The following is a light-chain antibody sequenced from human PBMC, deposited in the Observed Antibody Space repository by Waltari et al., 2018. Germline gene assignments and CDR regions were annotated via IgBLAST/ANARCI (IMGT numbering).Light chain of an antibody. CDR3: SMYMGSGVWV. Sequence: QTVVTPEPSLSEASGGARTLAFAFGSGSSPLLSYPTWYQQTPGQPPRTLVYKGISRSSGVPDRFSGSILGNTAALTITGAQADDESDYYCSMYMGSGVWVFGGGTKLTVL. CDR1: SGSSPLLSY. V-gene: IGLV8-61*01. J-gene: IGLJ3*02. CDR2: KGI.